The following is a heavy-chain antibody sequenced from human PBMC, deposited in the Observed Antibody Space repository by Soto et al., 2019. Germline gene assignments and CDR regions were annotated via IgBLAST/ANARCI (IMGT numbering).Heavy chain of an antibody. CDR3: ARDISAPSALDY. Sequence: QVQLVESGGGVVQPGRSLRLSCAASGFTFSSYGMHWVRQAPGKGLEWVAVLWYDGSNKYYADSVKGRFTISRDNSKNTLYLQMNSLRAEDTAVYYCARDISAPSALDYWGQGTLVTVSS. D-gene: IGHD3-16*02. CDR1: GFTFSSYG. CDR2: LWYDGSNK. J-gene: IGHJ4*02. V-gene: IGHV3-33*01.